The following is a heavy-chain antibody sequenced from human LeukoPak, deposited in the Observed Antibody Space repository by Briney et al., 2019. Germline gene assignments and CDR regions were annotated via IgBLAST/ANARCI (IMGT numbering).Heavy chain of an antibody. CDR1: GGSISSGGYY. Sequence: SETLSLTCTVSGGSISSGGYYWSWIRRHPGKGLEWIGYIYYSGSTYYNPSLKSRVTTSVDTSKNQFSLKLSSVTAADTAVYYCASGDNDPLFDYWGQGTLVTVSS. V-gene: IGHV4-31*03. D-gene: IGHD1-1*01. CDR2: IYYSGST. CDR3: ASGDNDPLFDY. J-gene: IGHJ4*02.